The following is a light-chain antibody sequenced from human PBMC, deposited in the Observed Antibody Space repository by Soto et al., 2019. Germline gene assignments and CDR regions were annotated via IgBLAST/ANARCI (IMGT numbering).Light chain of an antibody. V-gene: IGLV1-51*02. Sequence: QSVLTQPPSVSAAPEQKVTISCSGGSSNLGINFVSWYQQFPGGVPKLLIYENNKRPSGIPDRFSGAKSGTSATLDITGLQAGDEADYYCATRDGSPSVGVFGGGTKVTVL. CDR2: ENN. CDR3: ATRDGSPSVGV. J-gene: IGLJ1*01. CDR1: SSNLGINF.